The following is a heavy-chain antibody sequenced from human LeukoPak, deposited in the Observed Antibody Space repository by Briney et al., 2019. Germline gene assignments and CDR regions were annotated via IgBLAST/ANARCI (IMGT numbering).Heavy chain of an antibody. Sequence: SETLSLTCSVSGGSISSYNYHWSWIRQPAGKGLEWIGRIYTSGSTNYNPSLKSRATISVDTSKNQFSLKLSSVTAADTAVYYCARGGYYGSASHFDNWGQGTLVTVSS. CDR1: GGSISSYNYH. D-gene: IGHD3-10*01. CDR3: ARGGYYGSASHFDN. CDR2: IYTSGST. V-gene: IGHV4-61*02. J-gene: IGHJ4*02.